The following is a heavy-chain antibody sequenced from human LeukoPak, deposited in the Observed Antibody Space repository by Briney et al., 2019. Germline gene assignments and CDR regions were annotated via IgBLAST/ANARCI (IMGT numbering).Heavy chain of an antibody. CDR3: ARLVRGYYDSSGYERNAFDI. CDR2: IYYSRST. CDR1: GGSTSSYY. J-gene: IGHJ3*02. D-gene: IGHD3-22*01. Sequence: SETLSLTCTVSGGSTSSYYWSWIRQPPGKGLEWIGYIYYSRSTNYNPSLKSRVTISVDTSKNQFSLKLSSVTAADTAVYYCARLVRGYYDSSGYERNAFDIWGQGTMVTVSS. V-gene: IGHV4-59*08.